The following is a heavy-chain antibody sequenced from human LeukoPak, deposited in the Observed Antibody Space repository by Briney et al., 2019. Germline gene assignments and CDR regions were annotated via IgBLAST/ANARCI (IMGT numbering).Heavy chain of an antibody. CDR3: ASSRGDYGWNWFDP. J-gene: IGHJ5*02. V-gene: IGHV4-59*08. D-gene: IGHD4-17*01. CDR2: IYYSGST. CDR1: GGSISSYY. Sequence: PSETLSLTCTVSGGSISSYYWSWIRQPPGKGLEWIAYIYYSGSTNYNPSLKSRVIISLDTSKNQLSLKLSSMTAADTAVYYCASSRGDYGWNWFDPWGQGTLVTVSS.